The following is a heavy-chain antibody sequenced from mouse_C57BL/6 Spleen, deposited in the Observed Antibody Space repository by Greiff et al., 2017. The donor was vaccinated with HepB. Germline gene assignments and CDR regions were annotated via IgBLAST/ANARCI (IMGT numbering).Heavy chain of an antibody. CDR3: ATTMVTTDLKFDV. Sequence: QVQLQQPGAELVRPGSSVKLSCKASGYTFTSYWMHWVKQRPIQGLEWIGNIDPSDSETHYNQKFKDKTTLTVDKSSSTAYMQLSSLTSEDSAVYYCATTMVTTDLKFDVWGTGTTVTVSS. D-gene: IGHD2-2*01. CDR2: IDPSDSET. J-gene: IGHJ1*03. V-gene: IGHV1-52*01. CDR1: GYTFTSYW.